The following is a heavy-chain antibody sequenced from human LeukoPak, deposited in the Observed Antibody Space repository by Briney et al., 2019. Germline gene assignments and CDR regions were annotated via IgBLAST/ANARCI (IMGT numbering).Heavy chain of an antibody. Sequence: SETLSLTCTLSGGSISSDSFYWGWIRQPPGKGLEWIGSIYYSGNTYYNPSLKSRVTISVDTSKNQFSLKLSSVTAADAVVYYCARHKDPASYYYYYGLDVWGQGTSVTVSS. CDR1: GGSISSDSFY. CDR3: ARHKDPASYYYYYGLDV. J-gene: IGHJ6*02. V-gene: IGHV4-39*01. D-gene: IGHD6-6*01. CDR2: IYYSGNT.